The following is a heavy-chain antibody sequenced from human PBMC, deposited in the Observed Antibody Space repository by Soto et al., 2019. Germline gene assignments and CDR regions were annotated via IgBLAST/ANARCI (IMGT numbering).Heavy chain of an antibody. D-gene: IGHD2-15*01. CDR3: APLSVSLSGPYGIHV. CDR2: MFYSGLT. V-gene: IGHV4-39*01. Sequence: ETLSLTCSVSGYSVTSSDYYWAWIRQPPGKGLEWIGSMFYSGLTYYNPSLKSRVTLSVDTSKNQFSVRLNSVTAADTAVYYCAPLSVSLSGPYGIHVWGQGTTVTAP. J-gene: IGHJ6*02. CDR1: GYSVTSSDYY.